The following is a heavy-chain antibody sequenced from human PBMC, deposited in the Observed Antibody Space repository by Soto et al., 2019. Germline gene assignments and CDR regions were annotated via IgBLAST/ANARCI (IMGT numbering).Heavy chain of an antibody. CDR1: GFSLSNARMG. Sequence: QVTLKESGPVLVKPTETLTLTCTVSGFSLSNARMGVSWIRQPPGKALEWLAHIFSNDEKSYSTSLKSSLTTXKATSKSQVVLTITNMDPVDTATYDCARWALLWFGGWWFDPWGQGTLVTVSS. CDR3: ARWALLWFGGWWFDP. D-gene: IGHD3-10*01. CDR2: IFSNDEK. J-gene: IGHJ5*02. V-gene: IGHV2-26*01.